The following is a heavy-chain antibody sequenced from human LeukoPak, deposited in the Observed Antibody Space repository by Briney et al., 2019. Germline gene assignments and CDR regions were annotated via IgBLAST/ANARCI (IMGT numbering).Heavy chain of an antibody. CDR3: ARDPSGSYPYFDY. D-gene: IGHD1-26*01. V-gene: IGHV1-46*01. CDR1: GYTFTDYY. J-gene: IGHJ4*02. Sequence: ASVKVSCKAFGYTFTDYYMHWVRQAPGQGLEWMGIINPSGGSTSYAQKFQGRVTMTRDMSTSTVYMELSSLRSEDTAVYYCARDPSGSYPYFDYWGQGTLVTVSS. CDR2: INPSGGST.